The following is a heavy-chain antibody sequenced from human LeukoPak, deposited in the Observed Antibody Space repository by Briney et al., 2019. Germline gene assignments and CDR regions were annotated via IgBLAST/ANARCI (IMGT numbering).Heavy chain of an antibody. CDR1: GFTFSSYG. CDR3: ARGQYYYGSGSYYRPIDY. Sequence: GGSLRLSCAASGFTFSSYGMHWVRQAPGKGLEWVAVISYDGSNKYYADSVKGRFTISRDNSKNTLYLQMNSLRAEDTAVYYCARGQYYYGSGSYYRPIDYWGQGTLVTVSS. V-gene: IGHV3-30*03. CDR2: ISYDGSNK. J-gene: IGHJ4*02. D-gene: IGHD3-10*01.